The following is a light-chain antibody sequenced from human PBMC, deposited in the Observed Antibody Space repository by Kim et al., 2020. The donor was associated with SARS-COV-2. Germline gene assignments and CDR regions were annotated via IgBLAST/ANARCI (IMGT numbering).Light chain of an antibody. Sequence: ASVGDIVTITCRAIHSISHYLAWYQQKPGKVPKLLIYAASTLQSGVPSRFSGSGSETDFTLTISSLQPEDVATYYCQKYDIAPWTFGQGTKVDIK. CDR2: AAS. CDR3: QKYDIAPWT. V-gene: IGKV1-27*01. J-gene: IGKJ1*01. CDR1: HSISHY.